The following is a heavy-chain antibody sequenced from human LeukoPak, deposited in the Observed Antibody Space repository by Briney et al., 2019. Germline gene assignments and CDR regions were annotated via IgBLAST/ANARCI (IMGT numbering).Heavy chain of an antibody. J-gene: IGHJ4*02. Sequence: SETLSLTCAVYGGSFSGYYWSWIRQPPGKGLEWIGEVNHSGSTNYNPSLKSRVTISVDTSKNQFSLKLSSVTAADTAVYYCARASPAKVTGTYYFDYWGRGTLVTVSS. CDR2: VNHSGST. D-gene: IGHD1-20*01. V-gene: IGHV4-34*01. CDR1: GGSFSGYY. CDR3: ARASPAKVTGTYYFDY.